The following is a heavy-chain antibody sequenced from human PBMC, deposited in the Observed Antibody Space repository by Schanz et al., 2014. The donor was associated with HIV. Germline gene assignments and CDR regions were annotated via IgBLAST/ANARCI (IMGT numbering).Heavy chain of an antibody. CDR3: ARGRLIGNSGYPYFDF. D-gene: IGHD3-10*01. Sequence: VQLVESGGDLVQPGGSLRLSCAAPGSSFSDYYINWIRQAPGKGLEWLSYISHTSATIYYLDSVRGRFTISRDNAKNSVYLQMDSLRVEDTALYYCARGRLIGNSGYPYFDFWGQGTQVTVSS. J-gene: IGHJ4*02. V-gene: IGHV3-11*01. CDR2: ISHTSATI. CDR1: GSSFSDYY.